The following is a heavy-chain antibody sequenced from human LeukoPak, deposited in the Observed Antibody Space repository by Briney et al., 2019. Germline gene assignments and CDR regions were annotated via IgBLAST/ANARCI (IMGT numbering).Heavy chain of an antibody. CDR1: GFTFSSYE. V-gene: IGHV3-48*03. Sequence: GGSLRLSCAASGFTFSSYEMNWVRQAPGKGLEWVSYISSSGSTIYYADSVKGRFTISRDNAKNSLYLQMNSLRAEDTAVYYCARVEATFGYSGYEVDYYYYMDVWGKGTTVTVSS. CDR3: ARVEATFGYSGYEVDYYYYMDV. CDR2: ISSSGSTI. J-gene: IGHJ6*03. D-gene: IGHD5-12*01.